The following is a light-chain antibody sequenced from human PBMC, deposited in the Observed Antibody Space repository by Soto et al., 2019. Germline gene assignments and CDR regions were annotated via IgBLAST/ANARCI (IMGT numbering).Light chain of an antibody. CDR3: QQSYRTPLT. J-gene: IGKJ4*01. CDR1: QDINLY. V-gene: IGKV1-39*01. CDR2: AAS. Sequence: DIQMTQSPSSLYASVGDRVTITCRASQDINLYLNWYQQKPGKAPRLLIYAASSLHTGVPSRFSGLGSGTDFSLTITDLQVDDFATYFCQQSYRTPLTFGGGTKVEIQ.